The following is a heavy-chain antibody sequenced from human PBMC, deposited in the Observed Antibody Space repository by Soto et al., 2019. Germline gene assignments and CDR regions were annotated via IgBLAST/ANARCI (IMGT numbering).Heavy chain of an antibody. J-gene: IGHJ6*02. V-gene: IGHV5-10-1*01. D-gene: IGHD6-13*01. CDR1: GYSFTSYW. CDR2: IDPSDSYT. CDR3: ASPAGYSSSWSGYYYYYGMDV. Sequence: GESLKISCKGSGYSFTSYWISWVRQIPGKGLEWMGRIDPSDSYTNYSPSFQGHVTISADKSISTAYLQWSSLKASDTAMYYCASPAGYSSSWSGYYYYYGMDVWGQGTTVTVSS.